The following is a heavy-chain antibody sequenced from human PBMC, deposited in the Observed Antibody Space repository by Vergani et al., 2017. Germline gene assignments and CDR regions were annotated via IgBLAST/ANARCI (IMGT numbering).Heavy chain of an antibody. J-gene: IGHJ4*02. V-gene: IGHV1-8*01. CDR1: GYTFTSFD. Sequence: QVQLVQSGPEVKKPGASVKISCKASGYTFTSFDIHWVRQATGQGLEWLGWMLPDSGDTTYAQAFQGRVAITRDTSIITAYLDLSSLRSEDTAVYYCVTTDCAGGSCYRYYWGQGSLVTVSP. CDR3: VTTDCAGGSCYRYY. D-gene: IGHD2-15*01. CDR2: MLPDSGDT.